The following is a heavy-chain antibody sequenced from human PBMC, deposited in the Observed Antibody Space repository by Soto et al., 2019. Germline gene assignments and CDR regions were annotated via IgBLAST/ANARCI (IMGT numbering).Heavy chain of an antibody. J-gene: IGHJ6*02. Sequence: PSETLSLTCTVSGGSISSSSYYWGWIHQPPGKGLEWIGSIYYSGSTYYNPSLKSRVTISVDTSKNQFSLKLSSVTAADTAVYYCARDLGLAAAGRWEYYYYYGMDVWGQGTTVTVSS. D-gene: IGHD6-13*01. CDR2: IYYSGST. V-gene: IGHV4-39*02. CDR1: GGSISSSSYY. CDR3: ARDLGLAAAGRWEYYYYYGMDV.